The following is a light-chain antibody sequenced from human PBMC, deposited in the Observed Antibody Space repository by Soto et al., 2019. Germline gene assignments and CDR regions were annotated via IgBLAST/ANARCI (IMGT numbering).Light chain of an antibody. Sequence: EIVLTQSPGTLSSSPGERATLSCRASQSVSSSYLAWYQHKPGQAPRLLIYASSSRATGIPDRFGGSGSGTDFTLTISRLEPEDFAVYYCQQYGYSSWTFGQVTKVEIK. V-gene: IGKV3-20*01. CDR3: QQYGYSSWT. J-gene: IGKJ1*01. CDR1: QSVSSSY. CDR2: ASS.